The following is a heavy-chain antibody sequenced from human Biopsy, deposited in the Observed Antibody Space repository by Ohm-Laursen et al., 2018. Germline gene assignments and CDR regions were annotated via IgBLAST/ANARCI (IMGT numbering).Heavy chain of an antibody. J-gene: IGHJ6*02. D-gene: IGHD5-24*01. Sequence: GASVKVSCKTSGNTFATYHIHWVRQAPGQGLEWIGVISPSGATTSFSQKFQARVTMTRDTSTGTVYMDLNSLGSEDTAVYYCARAGVGSDGTDSYYYGMDVWGPGTTVTVSS. CDR3: ARAGVGSDGTDSYYYGMDV. CDR2: ISPSGATT. V-gene: IGHV1-46*01. CDR1: GNTFATYH.